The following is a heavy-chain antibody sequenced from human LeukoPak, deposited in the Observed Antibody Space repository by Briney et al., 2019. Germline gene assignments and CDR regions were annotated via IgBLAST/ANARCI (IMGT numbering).Heavy chain of an antibody. V-gene: IGHV4-38-2*02. Sequence: PSETLSLTCTVSGYSISSGYYWGWIRQPPGKGLEWIGSIYHSGSTYYNPSLKSRVTISVDTSKNQFSLKLSSVTAADTAVYYCARQNDAFDMWGQGTMVTVSS. CDR1: GYSISSGYY. CDR2: IYHSGST. CDR3: ARQNDAFDM. J-gene: IGHJ3*02.